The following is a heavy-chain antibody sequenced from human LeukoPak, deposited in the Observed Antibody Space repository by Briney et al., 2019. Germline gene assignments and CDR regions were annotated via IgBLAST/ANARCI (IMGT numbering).Heavy chain of an antibody. Sequence: GGSLRLSCAASGFTFSNYAMSWVRQAPGKGLEWVSAITGGGSGIYYADSMKSRFTISRDNSKNTLYLQINSLRAEDTAVYYCAKWGDYDVLAGYYVSDYWGQGTLVTVSS. CDR3: AKWGDYDVLAGYYVSDY. J-gene: IGHJ4*02. V-gene: IGHV3-23*01. D-gene: IGHD3-9*01. CDR1: GFTFSNYA. CDR2: ITGGGSGI.